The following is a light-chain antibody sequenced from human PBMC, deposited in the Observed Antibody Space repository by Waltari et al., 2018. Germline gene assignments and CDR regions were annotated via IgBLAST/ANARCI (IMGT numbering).Light chain of an antibody. CDR1: QSLLYSNGYNY. Sequence: IAMTQSPLSLSVTLGEPVSIPCRSSQSLLYSNGYNYLDWYLQKPGQSLQLLTYMVSNQASGVPDRVIGNGSGTGFTLKIRRVEAGDVSIYYCMQPLETPPPFGQGTKGEIK. V-gene: IGKV2-28*01. CDR2: MVS. CDR3: MQPLETPPP. J-gene: IGKJ1*01.